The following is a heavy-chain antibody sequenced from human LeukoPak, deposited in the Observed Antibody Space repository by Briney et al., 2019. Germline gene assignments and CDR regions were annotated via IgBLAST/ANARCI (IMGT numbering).Heavy chain of an antibody. Sequence: GGSLRLSCAASGFTFSSYSMNWVRQAPGKGLEWVSSISSSSSYIYYADSGKGPFTISRDNAKNSLYLQMISLRAEDTAVYYCARECIVGATSEGYYYYYGMDVWGQGTTVTVSS. CDR3: ARECIVGATSEGYYYYYGMDV. CDR1: GFTFSSYS. V-gene: IGHV3-21*01. D-gene: IGHD1-26*01. J-gene: IGHJ6*02. CDR2: ISSSSSYI.